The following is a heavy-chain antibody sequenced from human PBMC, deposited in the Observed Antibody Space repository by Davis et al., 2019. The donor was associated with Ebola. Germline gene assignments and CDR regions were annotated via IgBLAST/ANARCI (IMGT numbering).Heavy chain of an antibody. D-gene: IGHD6-6*01. V-gene: IGHV4-59*08. CDR1: GGSISSYY. CDR3: ASYSSSSGVDY. J-gene: IGHJ4*02. Sequence: SETLSLTCTVSGGSISSYYWSWIRQPPGKGLEWIGYIYYSGSTNYNPSLKSRVTISVDTSKNQFSLKLSSVTAADTAVYYCASYSSSSGVDYWGQGTLVTVSS. CDR2: IYYSGST.